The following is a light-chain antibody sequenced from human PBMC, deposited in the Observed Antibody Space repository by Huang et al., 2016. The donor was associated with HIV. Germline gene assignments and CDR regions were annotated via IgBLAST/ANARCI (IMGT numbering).Light chain of an antibody. CDR3: QQYNDWPPLLT. J-gene: IGKJ4*01. V-gene: IGKV3-15*01. Sequence: EIVLTQSPATLSLSPGERAALSCRATQSINNNLAWYRQKPCQSPRLLIYGASTRSTGIPARFRGSGSGTEVALTISSLQSEDFAVYYCQQYNDWPPLLTFGGGTTVDIK. CDR1: QSINNN. CDR2: GAS.